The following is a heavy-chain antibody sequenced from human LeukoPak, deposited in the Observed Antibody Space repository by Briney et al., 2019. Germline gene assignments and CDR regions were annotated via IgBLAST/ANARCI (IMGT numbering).Heavy chain of an antibody. D-gene: IGHD4-11*01. J-gene: IGHJ4*02. V-gene: IGHV1-2*02. Sequence: ASVNVSCKASGYTFNGFYLRWVREAPGQGVEWMGWINANSGGTNYAQKFQGRVTMTRDTSISTAYMKLSRPRSDDTAVYYCARWIATVTTPDYWGQGTLVTVSS. CDR2: INANSGGT. CDR3: ARWIATVTTPDY. CDR1: GYTFNGFY.